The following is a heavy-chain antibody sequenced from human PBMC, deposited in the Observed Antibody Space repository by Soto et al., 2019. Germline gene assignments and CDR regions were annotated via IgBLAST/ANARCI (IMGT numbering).Heavy chain of an antibody. CDR1: GYTFTSYG. J-gene: IGHJ4*02. D-gene: IGHD6-19*01. V-gene: IGHV1-18*01. Sequence: ASVKVSCKASGYTFTSYGISWVRQAPGQGLEWMGWISAYNGTTTYYADSVKGRFTISRDNSKNTLHLQMNSLRADDTAVYYCAKDPSIAMAADFDYWGQGTLVTVSS. CDR3: AKDPSIAMAADFDY. CDR2: ISAYNGTTT.